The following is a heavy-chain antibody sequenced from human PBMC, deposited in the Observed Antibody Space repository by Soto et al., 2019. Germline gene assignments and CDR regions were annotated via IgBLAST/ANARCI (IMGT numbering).Heavy chain of an antibody. Sequence: ASVKVSCKASGYTFFTYDISWVRQAPGQGLEWVGWISTYSGDTKYAQKFQGRVTMTTDTSTTTAYLELRSLRSDDTAVYYCARHHGPTTSENWFDPWGQGTLVTVSS. CDR3: ARHHGPTTSENWFDP. CDR2: ISTYSGDT. J-gene: IGHJ5*02. CDR1: GYTFFTYD. V-gene: IGHV1-18*01. D-gene: IGHD5-12*01.